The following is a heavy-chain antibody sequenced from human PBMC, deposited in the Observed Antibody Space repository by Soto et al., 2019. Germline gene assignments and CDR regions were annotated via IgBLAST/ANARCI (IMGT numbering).Heavy chain of an antibody. CDR2: IYHSGST. Sequence: SETLSLTCAVSGGSISSSNWWSWVRQPPGKGLEWIGEIYHSGSTNYNPSLKSRVTISVGKSKNQFSLKLSSVTAADTAVYYCARGTTVINYFDYWGQGTLVTVSS. V-gene: IGHV4-4*02. D-gene: IGHD4-17*01. CDR1: GGSISSSNW. CDR3: ARGTTVINYFDY. J-gene: IGHJ4*02.